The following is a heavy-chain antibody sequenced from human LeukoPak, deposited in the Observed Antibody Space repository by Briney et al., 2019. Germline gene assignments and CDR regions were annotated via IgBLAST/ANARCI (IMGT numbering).Heavy chain of an antibody. J-gene: IGHJ5*02. CDR3: ARGGTQWLVPGGNWFDP. CDR2: IYYSGST. CDR1: GGSISSYY. V-gene: IGHV4-59*01. D-gene: IGHD6-19*01. Sequence: SETLSLTCTVSGGSISSYYWSWIRQPPGKGLEWIGYIYYSGSTNYNPSLKSRVTISVDTSKNEFSLKLSSVTAADTAVYYCARGGTQWLVPGGNWFDPWGQGTLVTVSS.